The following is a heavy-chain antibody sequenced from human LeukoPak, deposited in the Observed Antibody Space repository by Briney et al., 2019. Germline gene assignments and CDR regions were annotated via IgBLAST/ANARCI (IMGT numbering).Heavy chain of an antibody. CDR2: ISAYNGNT. J-gene: IGHJ5*02. CDR1: GYTFTSYG. D-gene: IGHD2-15*01. CDR3: ARGVFRPVVAARNWFDP. V-gene: IGHV1-18*01. Sequence: ASVKVSCKASGYTFTSYGISWVRQAPGQGLEWMGWISAYNGNTNYAQKLQGRVTMTTDTSTSTAYMELRSLRSDNAAVYYCARGVFRPVVAARNWFDPWGQGTLVTVSS.